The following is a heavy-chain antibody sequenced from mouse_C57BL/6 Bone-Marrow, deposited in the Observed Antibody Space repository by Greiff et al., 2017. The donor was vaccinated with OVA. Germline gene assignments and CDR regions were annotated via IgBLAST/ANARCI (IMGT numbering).Heavy chain of an antibody. V-gene: IGHV1-64*01. CDR3: ARSWVTTVPHFDY. CDR1: GYTFTSYW. CDR2: IHPNSGST. Sequence: QVQLQQPGAELVKPGASVKLSCKASGYTFTSYWMHWVKQRPGQGLEWIGMIHPNSGSTNYNEKFKSKATLTVDKSSSTAYMQLSSMTSEDSAVYYCARSWVTTVPHFDYWGQGTTLTVSS. J-gene: IGHJ2*01. D-gene: IGHD2-2*01.